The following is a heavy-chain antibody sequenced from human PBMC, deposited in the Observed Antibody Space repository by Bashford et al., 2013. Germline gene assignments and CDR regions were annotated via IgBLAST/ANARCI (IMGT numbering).Heavy chain of an antibody. J-gene: IGHJ1*01. CDR2: ISSSSSYI. Sequence: GSLRLSCAASGFTFSSYSMNWVRQAPGKGLEWVSSISSSSSYIYYADSVKGRFTISRDNAKNSLYLQMNSLRAEDTAVYYCARGSFLVVRGVIQSGSSFQHVGPGHPGHRLL. CDR1: GFTFSSYS. V-gene: IGHV3-21*01. D-gene: IGHD3-10*01. CDR3: ARGSFLVVRGVIQSGSSFQH.